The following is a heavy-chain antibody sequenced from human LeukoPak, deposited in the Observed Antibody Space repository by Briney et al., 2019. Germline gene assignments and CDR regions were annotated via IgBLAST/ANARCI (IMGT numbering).Heavy chain of an antibody. CDR3: ATLFLYYYGSGKGGDY. D-gene: IGHD3-10*01. Sequence: PGGSLRLSCAASGFTFSSYAMNWVRQAPGKGLEWGSAISGSGDSTYYADSVKGRFTISRDNSKNTLYLQMNSLRAEDTAVYYCATLFLYYYGSGKGGDYWGQGTLVTVSS. J-gene: IGHJ4*02. CDR1: GFTFSSYA. V-gene: IGHV3-23*01. CDR2: ISGSGDST.